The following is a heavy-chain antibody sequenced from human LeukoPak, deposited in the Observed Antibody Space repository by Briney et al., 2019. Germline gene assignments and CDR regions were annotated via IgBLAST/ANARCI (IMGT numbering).Heavy chain of an antibody. CDR3: TKDLSRAVAADWFDP. CDR2: ISDSGGST. V-gene: IGHV3-23*01. J-gene: IGHJ5*02. Sequence: GGSLRLSCAASGFTFSNYDMSWVRQAPGKGLEWVSSISDSGGSTYYADSVKGRFTISRDNSKNTLYLQMTNLRAADTAVYYCTKDLSRAVAADWFDPWDQGSLVTVSS. D-gene: IGHD6-19*01. CDR1: GFTFSNYD.